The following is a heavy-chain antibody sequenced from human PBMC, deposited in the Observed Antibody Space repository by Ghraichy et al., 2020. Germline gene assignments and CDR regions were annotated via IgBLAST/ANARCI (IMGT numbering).Heavy chain of an antibody. CDR3: AIVKPPSTNKKRAGSMDV. D-gene: IGHD2-2*01. J-gene: IGHJ6*01. Sequence: GGSLRLSCAGSGFTFKNYAMSWVRQAPGKGLEWVSSIGGGGRTTFYADSVKGRFTISRDNAKNTLYLQMNSLRVEDTAVYYCAIVKPPSTNKKRAGSMDVCGRAATVSVSS. CDR2: IGGGGRTT. CDR1: GFTFKNYA. V-gene: IGHV3-23*01.